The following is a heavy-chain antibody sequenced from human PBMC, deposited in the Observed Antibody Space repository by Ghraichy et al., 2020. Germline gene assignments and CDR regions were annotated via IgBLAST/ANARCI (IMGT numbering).Heavy chain of an antibody. CDR2: TYHRSRWYT. CDR1: GDSVSSDTAS. CDR3: VRTEWLDYFDL. Sequence: LSLTCAISGDSVSSDTASWNWIRQSPSGGLEWLGRTYHRSRWYTDYAVSVKSRMIINPDTSNNQLSLQLSSVTPEDTAVYYCVRTEWLDYFDLWGRGTLVTVSS. J-gene: IGHJ2*01. D-gene: IGHD3-3*01. V-gene: IGHV6-1*01.